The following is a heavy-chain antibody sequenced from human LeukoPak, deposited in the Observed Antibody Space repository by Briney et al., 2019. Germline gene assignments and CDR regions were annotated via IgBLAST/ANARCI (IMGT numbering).Heavy chain of an antibody. J-gene: IGHJ4*02. V-gene: IGHV4-38-2*01. CDR3: ARRGYSGSYYTFDS. CDR2: IYHSGST. CDR1: GYSISSGYY. Sequence: SETLSLTCAVSGYSISSGYYWGWIRQSPGEGLEWIGSIYHSGSTYYNPSLKSRVTISVDTSKNQFSLKLSSVTAADTAVYHCARRGYSGSYYTFDSWGQGTLATVSS. D-gene: IGHD1-26*01.